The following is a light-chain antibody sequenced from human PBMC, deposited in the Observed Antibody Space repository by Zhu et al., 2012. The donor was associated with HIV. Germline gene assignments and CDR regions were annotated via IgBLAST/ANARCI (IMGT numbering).Light chain of an antibody. J-gene: IGKJ4*01. Sequence: IVLTQSPATLSLSPGERATLSCRASQSVSSNYLAWYQQKPGQAPRLLIYGASSRATGIPDRFSGSGFGTDFTLTISRLEPEDFAVYYCQQYGSSPTFGGGTKVEIK. CDR2: GAS. V-gene: IGKV3-20*01. CDR3: QQYGSSPT. CDR1: QSVSSNY.